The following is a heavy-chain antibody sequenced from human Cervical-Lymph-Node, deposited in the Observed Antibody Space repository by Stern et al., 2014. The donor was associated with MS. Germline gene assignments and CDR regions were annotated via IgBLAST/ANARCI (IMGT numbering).Heavy chain of an antibody. CDR1: GGSLSRSNW. J-gene: IGHJ4*02. CDR3: ARGMLSSGYSFDY. D-gene: IGHD3-22*01. Sequence: VQLQESGPGLEKPSGTLSLTCDVSGGSLSRSNWWSWVREPPGKRLEWIGEIYHSGSTNYNPSRKSRVPISVDKSKNQFSLKLSSVTAADTAVYYCARGMLSSGYSFDYWGQGTLVTVSS. CDR2: IYHSGST. V-gene: IGHV4-4*02.